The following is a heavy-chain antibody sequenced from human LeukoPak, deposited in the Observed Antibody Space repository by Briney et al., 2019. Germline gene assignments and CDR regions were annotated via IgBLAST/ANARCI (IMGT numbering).Heavy chain of an antibody. CDR3: ARNWYFDL. V-gene: IGHV3-7*01. Sequence: GGSLRLSCAASGFTFSNFWMSWVRQAPGKGLEWVANIKQDGSEKFYVDSVKGRFTISRDNAKNSLFVQMYSLRAEDTAVYYCARNWYFDLWGRGTLVTVSS. CDR2: IKQDGSEK. J-gene: IGHJ2*01. CDR1: GFTFSNFW.